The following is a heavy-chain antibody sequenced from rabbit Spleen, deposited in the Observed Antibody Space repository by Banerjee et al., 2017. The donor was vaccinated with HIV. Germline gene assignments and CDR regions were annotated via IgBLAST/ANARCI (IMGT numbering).Heavy chain of an antibody. Sequence: QSLEESGGDLVKPGASLTLTCTASGISFSAGYYMCWVRQAPGKGLEWIACIVNGNGNTYYASWVNGRFTISRSTSLATVTLQMTSLTAADTATYFCARDTGTSFSTYGMDLWGPGTLVTVS. J-gene: IGHJ6*01. CDR3: ARDTGTSFSTYGMDL. V-gene: IGHV1S40*01. D-gene: IGHD8-1*01. CDR2: IVNGNGNT. CDR1: GISFSAGYY.